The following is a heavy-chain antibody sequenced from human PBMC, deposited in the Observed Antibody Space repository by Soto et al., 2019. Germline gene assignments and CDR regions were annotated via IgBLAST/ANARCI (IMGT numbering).Heavy chain of an antibody. Sequence: EVQLVESGGGLVQPGGSLRLSCAASGFTFSSYAMHWVRQAPGKGLEYVSGISRNGGSTYYANSVKGRFTISRDNSKSTLYLQVGSLRAEVMAVYYCGRSGLPFDYWGQGTLVTVSS. J-gene: IGHJ4*02. CDR1: GFTFSSYA. CDR3: GRSGLPFDY. D-gene: IGHD2-21*02. V-gene: IGHV3-64*01. CDR2: ISRNGGST.